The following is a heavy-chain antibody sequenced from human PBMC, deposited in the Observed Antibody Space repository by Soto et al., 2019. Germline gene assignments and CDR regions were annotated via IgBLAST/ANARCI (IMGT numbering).Heavy chain of an antibody. J-gene: IGHJ6*02. D-gene: IGHD6-13*01. Sequence: SETLSLTCTVSGGSISSRSYDWGWIRQPPGKGLEWIGSIYYSGSTYYNPSLKSRVTISVDTSKNQFSLKLSSVTAADTAVYYCARQESGRSSSWSGSYYYYGMDVWGQGTTVTVSS. CDR2: IYYSGST. CDR3: ARQESGRSSSWSGSYYYYGMDV. V-gene: IGHV4-39*01. CDR1: GGSISSRSYD.